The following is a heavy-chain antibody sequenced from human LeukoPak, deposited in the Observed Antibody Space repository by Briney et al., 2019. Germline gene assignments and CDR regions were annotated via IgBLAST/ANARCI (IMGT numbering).Heavy chain of an antibody. J-gene: IGHJ3*02. V-gene: IGHV1-2*06. CDR2: INPNSGGT. D-gene: IGHD3-9*01. CDR1: GYTFTGYY. Sequence: ASVKASCKASGYTFTGYYMHWVRQAPGQGLEWMGRINPNSGGTNYAQKFQGRVTMTRDTSISTAYMELSRLRSDDTAVYYCARERYYDILTGDDAFDIWGQGTMVTVSS. CDR3: ARERYYDILTGDDAFDI.